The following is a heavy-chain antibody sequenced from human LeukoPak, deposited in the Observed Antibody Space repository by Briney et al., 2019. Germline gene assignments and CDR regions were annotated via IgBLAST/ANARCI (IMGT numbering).Heavy chain of an antibody. CDR3: ARDMVRGVIGAFDI. D-gene: IGHD3-10*01. V-gene: IGHV4-59*01. CDR1: GGSISSYY. Sequence: PSETLSLTCTVSGGSISSYYWSWIRQPPGKGLEWIGYIYYSGSTNYNPSLKSRVTISVDTSKNQFSLKLSSVTAADTAVYYCARDMVRGVIGAFDIWGHGTMVTVSS. CDR2: IYYSGST. J-gene: IGHJ3*02.